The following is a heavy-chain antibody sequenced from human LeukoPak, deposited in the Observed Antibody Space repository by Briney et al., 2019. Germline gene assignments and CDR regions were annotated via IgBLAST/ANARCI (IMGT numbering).Heavy chain of an antibody. V-gene: IGHV4-59*01. CDR3: ARSVYYGSGSYPFDY. CDR1: GGSISSYY. D-gene: IGHD3-10*01. CDR2: IYYSRST. Sequence: KSSETLSLTCTVSGGSISSYYWSWIRQPPGKGLEWIGYIYYSRSTNYNPSLKSRVTISVDTSKNQFSLKLSSVTAADTAVYYCARSVYYGSGSYPFDYWGQGTLVTVSS. J-gene: IGHJ4*02.